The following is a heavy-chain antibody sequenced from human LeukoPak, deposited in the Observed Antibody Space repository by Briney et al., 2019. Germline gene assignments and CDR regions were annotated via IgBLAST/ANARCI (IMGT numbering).Heavy chain of an antibody. Sequence: ASVKVSCKASGYTFTGYYMHWVRQAPGQGLEWMGWINPNSGGTNYAQKFKGRVTLTRDRSITTASMGLGRLGLDDTAGYYCGRDGYSFGLNWGQGTVVTVSS. CDR3: GRDGYSFGLN. D-gene: IGHD5-18*01. CDR1: GYTFTGYY. J-gene: IGHJ4*02. CDR2: INPNSGGT. V-gene: IGHV1-2*02.